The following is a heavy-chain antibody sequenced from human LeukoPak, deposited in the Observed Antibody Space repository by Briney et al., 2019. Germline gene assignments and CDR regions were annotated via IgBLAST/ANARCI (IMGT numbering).Heavy chain of an antibody. CDR2: IKPSGTET. V-gene: IGHV3-7*01. CDR3: GRFGDEAGIDY. J-gene: IGHJ4*02. Sequence: GGSLRLSCAAPGFTFSTYWMTWVRQAPGKGLEWVANIKPSGTETYYGDPVKGRFTISRDNAKNLLYLQMSSLRAEDTAVYSCGRFGDEAGIDYWGQGTLVTVSS. CDR1: GFTFSTYW. D-gene: IGHD3-10*01.